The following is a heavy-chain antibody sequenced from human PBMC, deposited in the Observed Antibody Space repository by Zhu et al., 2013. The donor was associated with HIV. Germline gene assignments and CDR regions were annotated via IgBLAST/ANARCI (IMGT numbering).Heavy chain of an antibody. CDR1: GYAFTGYY. D-gene: IGHD1-26*01. Sequence: QVQLVQSGAEVKKPGASVKVSCKASGYAFTGYYMHWVRQAPGQGLEWMGWINPNSGGTNYAQKFQGRVTMTRDTSISTAYMELSRLRSDDTAVYYCASKGGSGIVELVRGYYYGMDVWGQGTTVTVSS. CDR3: ASKGGSGIVELVRGYYYGMDV. J-gene: IGHJ6*02. V-gene: IGHV1-2*02. CDR2: INPNSGGT.